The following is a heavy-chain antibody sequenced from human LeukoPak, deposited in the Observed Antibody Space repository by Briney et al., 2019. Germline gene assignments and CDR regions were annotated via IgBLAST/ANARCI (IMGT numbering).Heavy chain of an antibody. CDR3: ARDGLSFGELCDY. V-gene: IGHV3-30*02. Sequence: GGSLRLSCAASGFTFSSYGMHWVRQAPGKGLEWVAFIRYDGSNKYYADSVKGRFTISRDNSKNTLYLQMNSLRAEDTAVYYCARDGLSFGELCDYWGQGTLVTVSS. CDR2: IRYDGSNK. J-gene: IGHJ4*02. D-gene: IGHD3-10*01. CDR1: GFTFSSYG.